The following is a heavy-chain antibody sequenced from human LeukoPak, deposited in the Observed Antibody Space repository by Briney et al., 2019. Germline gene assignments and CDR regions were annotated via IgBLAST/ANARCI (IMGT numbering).Heavy chain of an antibody. J-gene: IGHJ4*02. CDR3: AKDNGGIDDY. V-gene: IGHV3-53*01. CDR2: IYKDGKI. CDR1: GFTVSSTY. D-gene: IGHD1-26*01. Sequence: GGSLRLSCAASGFTVSSTYMSWVRQAPGKGLEWVSVIYKDGKIYYIDSVKGRFTISRDTSKNTLYLQMNSLRVEDTAVYYCAKDNGGIDDYWGQGTLVTVSS.